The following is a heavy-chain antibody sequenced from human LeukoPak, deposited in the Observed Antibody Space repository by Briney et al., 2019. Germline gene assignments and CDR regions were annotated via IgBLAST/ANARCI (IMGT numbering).Heavy chain of an antibody. CDR1: GFTFSSYW. Sequence: PGGSLRLSCAASGFTFSSYWMSWVRQAPGEGLEWVANIKQDGSEKYYVDSVKGRFTISRDNAKNSLYLQMNSLRAEDTAVYYCARMVGAKPAAFDIWGQGTMVTVSS. V-gene: IGHV3-7*01. J-gene: IGHJ3*02. CDR3: ARMVGAKPAAFDI. D-gene: IGHD1-26*01. CDR2: IKQDGSEK.